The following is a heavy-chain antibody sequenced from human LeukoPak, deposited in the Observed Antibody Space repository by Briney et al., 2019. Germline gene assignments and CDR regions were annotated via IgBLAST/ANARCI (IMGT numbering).Heavy chain of an antibody. D-gene: IGHD3-22*01. Sequence: GGSLRLSCAASGFTFSDYAMSWVRQAPGKGLNWVTGISGNGDTTYYADSVKGRFTISRDNSNNILYLQMNSLGAEDSAIYYCAKRDRSESSGFAPLFDNWGQGTLVTVSS. V-gene: IGHV3-23*01. CDR2: ISGNGDTT. CDR1: GFTFSDYA. CDR3: AKRDRSESSGFAPLFDN. J-gene: IGHJ4*02.